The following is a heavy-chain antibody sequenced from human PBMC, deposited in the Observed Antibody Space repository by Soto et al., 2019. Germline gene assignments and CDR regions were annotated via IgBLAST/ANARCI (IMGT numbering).Heavy chain of an antibody. Sequence: SETLSLTCTVSGGSISSSSYYWGWIRQPPGKGLEWIGSIYYSGSTYYNPSLKSRVTISVDTSKNQFSLKLSSVTAADTAVYYCASDLTSWSGYSAYGMDVWGQGTTVTVSS. CDR3: ASDLTSWSGYSAYGMDV. J-gene: IGHJ6*02. CDR2: IYYSGST. CDR1: GGSISSSSYY. D-gene: IGHD3-3*01. V-gene: IGHV4-39*01.